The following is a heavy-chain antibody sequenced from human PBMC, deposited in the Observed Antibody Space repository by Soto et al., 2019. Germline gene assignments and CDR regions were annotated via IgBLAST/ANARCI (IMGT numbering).Heavy chain of an antibody. CDR3: ARSIVPKVTRLTDT. J-gene: IGHJ5*01. D-gene: IGHD3-16*02. V-gene: IGHV3-30-3*01. CDR2: ISYDGTDK. Sequence: GSLRLSCAASVFTFSAYGLHWVRQAPGKGLEWVALISYDGTDKTYADSVKGRFTISRDNSQNTLSLQMNSLGPEDTAVYYCARSIVPKVTRLTDTRGKGTLVTVSS. CDR1: VFTFSAYG.